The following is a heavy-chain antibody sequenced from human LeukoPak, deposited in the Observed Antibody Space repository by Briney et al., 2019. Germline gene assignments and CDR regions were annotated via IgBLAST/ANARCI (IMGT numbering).Heavy chain of an antibody. J-gene: IGHJ4*02. Sequence: GGSLRLSCVASGFTFSNYAMNWVRQAPGKGLEWVSTISGSGGSTYYADSVKGRFTISRDNSKNTLYLQMISLRAEDTALYYCARGLDGSESYYKGDYWGQGTLVTVSS. CDR3: ARGLDGSESYYKGDY. CDR1: GFTFSNYA. V-gene: IGHV3-23*01. CDR2: ISGSGGST. D-gene: IGHD3-10*01.